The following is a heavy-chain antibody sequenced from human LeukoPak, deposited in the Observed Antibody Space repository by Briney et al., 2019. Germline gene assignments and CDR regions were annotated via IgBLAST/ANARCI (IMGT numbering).Heavy chain of an antibody. D-gene: IGHD3-22*01. CDR2: IFYSGST. CDR1: GGSVSSYY. V-gene: IGHV4-59*02. Sequence: PSETLSLTCTVSGGSVSSYYWSWIRQPPGKALEWIGEIFYSGSTYYSPSLKSRVTISLDTSRNQFSLKLNSVTAADTAVYYCAKSNGYGLIDIWGQGTMVTVSS. CDR3: AKSNGYGLIDI. J-gene: IGHJ3*02.